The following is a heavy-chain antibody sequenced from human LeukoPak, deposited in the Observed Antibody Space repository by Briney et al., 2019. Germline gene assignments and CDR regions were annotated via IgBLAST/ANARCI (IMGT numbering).Heavy chain of an antibody. J-gene: IGHJ4*02. Sequence: GGSLRLSCAASGFTLSSYEMNWVRQAPGKGLEWVSYISSSGGTIYYADSVKGRFTISRDNAKNSLYLQMNSLRAEDTAIYYCARDLCSGGCCSDYWGQGTLVTVSS. V-gene: IGHV3-48*03. CDR1: GFTLSSYE. CDR3: ARDLCSGGCCSDY. CDR2: ISSSGGTI. D-gene: IGHD2-15*01.